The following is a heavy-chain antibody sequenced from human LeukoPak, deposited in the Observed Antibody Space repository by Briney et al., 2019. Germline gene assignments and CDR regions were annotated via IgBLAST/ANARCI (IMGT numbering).Heavy chain of an antibody. CDR1: GFIFSHHW. CDR2: INLDGSKK. V-gene: IGHV3-7*01. D-gene: IGHD6-13*01. J-gene: IGHJ3*02. Sequence: GGSLRLSCATSGFIFSHHWMSWVRQAPGKGLEWVANINLDGSKKYYEDSVKGRFTISRDNAQNSLYLQMNSLRAEDTALYYCARDQRPIAAAGTKSAFDIWGQGTMVTVSS. CDR3: ARDQRPIAAAGTKSAFDI.